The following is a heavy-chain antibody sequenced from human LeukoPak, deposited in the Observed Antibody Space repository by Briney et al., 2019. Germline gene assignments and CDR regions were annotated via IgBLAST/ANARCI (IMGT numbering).Heavy chain of an antibody. D-gene: IGHD3-22*01. CDR3: ARGAGWLYD. Sequence: SVKVSCKASGYIFTNFGISWVRQAPGQGLEWLGGIIPMIATASYSQKFQGRVSINADKSTNTVYMELSSLKLEDTAVYYCARGAGWLYDWGQGTLVIVSS. CDR2: IIPMIATA. V-gene: IGHV1-69*06. J-gene: IGHJ4*02. CDR1: GYIFTNFG.